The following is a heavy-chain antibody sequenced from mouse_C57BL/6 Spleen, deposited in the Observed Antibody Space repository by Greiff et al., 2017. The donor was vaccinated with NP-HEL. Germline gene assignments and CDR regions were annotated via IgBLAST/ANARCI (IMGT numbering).Heavy chain of an antibody. Sequence: EVNLVESGGGLVKPGGSLKLSCAASGFTFSDYGMHWVRQAPEKGLEWVAYISSGSSTIYYADTVKGRFTISRDNAKNTLFLQMTSLRSEDTAMYYCARDDYDVYFDYWGQGTTLTVSS. D-gene: IGHD2-4*01. CDR1: GFTFSDYG. CDR3: ARDDYDVYFDY. V-gene: IGHV5-17*01. J-gene: IGHJ2*01. CDR2: ISSGSSTI.